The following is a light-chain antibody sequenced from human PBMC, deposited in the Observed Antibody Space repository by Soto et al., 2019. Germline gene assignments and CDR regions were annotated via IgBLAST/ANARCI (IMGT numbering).Light chain of an antibody. CDR1: QSVSSY. CDR3: QQRSNRPELT. Sequence: EIVLTQSQATLSLSPGERATLSCRASQSVSSYLAWYQQKPGQAPRLLIYDASNRATGIPARFSGSGSGTDFTLTTSSLEPEDFAVYYCQQRSNRPELTFGGGTKVEIK. CDR2: DAS. J-gene: IGKJ4*01. V-gene: IGKV3-11*01.